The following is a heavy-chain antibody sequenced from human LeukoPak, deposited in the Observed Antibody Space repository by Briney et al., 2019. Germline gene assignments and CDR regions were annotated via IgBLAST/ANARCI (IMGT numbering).Heavy chain of an antibody. CDR2: IYYSGST. Sequence: SETLSLTCTVSGGAISSYYWSWIQQPPGKGLEWIVYIYYSGSTNYNPSLTSRVTISVDTSKNQFSLKLSSVTAADTAVYYCARHEYYYGSADYWGQGTLVTVSS. D-gene: IGHD3-10*01. CDR1: GGAISSYY. J-gene: IGHJ4*02. V-gene: IGHV4-59*08. CDR3: ARHEYYYGSADY.